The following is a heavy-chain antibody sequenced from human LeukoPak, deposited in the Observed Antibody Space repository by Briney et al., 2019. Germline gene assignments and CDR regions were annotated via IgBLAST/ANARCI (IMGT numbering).Heavy chain of an antibody. CDR2: IYYSGSA. J-gene: IGHJ3*02. V-gene: IGHV4-59*01. CDR1: GGSISSYY. Sequence: EPSETLSLTCTVSGGSISSYYWSWIRQPPGKGLEWIGYIYYSGSANYNPSLKSRVTISVDTSKNQFSLKLSSVTAADTAVYYCASNTYYYDSSGPLAFDIWGQGTMVTVSS. CDR3: ASNTYYYDSSGPLAFDI. D-gene: IGHD3-22*01.